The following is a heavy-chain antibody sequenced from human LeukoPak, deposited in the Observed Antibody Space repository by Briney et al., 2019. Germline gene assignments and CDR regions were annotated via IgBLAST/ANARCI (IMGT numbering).Heavy chain of an antibody. V-gene: IGHV3-7*01. CDR1: GFTFSSYW. D-gene: IGHD3-10*01. CDR2: LNRDGSER. J-gene: IGHJ4*02. CDR3: AKCGSGSNFDY. Sequence: PGGSLRLSCGASGFTFSSYWMSWVRQTPGNGLEWVAHLNRDGSERYYVESVKGRFTISRENAKNSLYLQMNSLRAEDTAVYYCAKCGSGSNFDYWGQGILVTVSS.